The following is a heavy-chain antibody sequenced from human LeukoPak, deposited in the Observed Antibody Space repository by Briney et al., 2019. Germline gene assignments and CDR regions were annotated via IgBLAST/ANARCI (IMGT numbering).Heavy chain of an antibody. CDR2: IYYSGST. J-gene: IGHJ4*02. Sequence: PSETLSLTCTVSGGSISSYYWSWIRQPPGKGLEWIGSIYYSGSTYYNPSLKSRVTISVDTSKNQFSLKLSSVTAADTAVYYCARLGGYDLPSDYWGQGTLVTVSS. CDR1: GGSISSYY. D-gene: IGHD5-12*01. CDR3: ARLGGYDLPSDY. V-gene: IGHV4-59*05.